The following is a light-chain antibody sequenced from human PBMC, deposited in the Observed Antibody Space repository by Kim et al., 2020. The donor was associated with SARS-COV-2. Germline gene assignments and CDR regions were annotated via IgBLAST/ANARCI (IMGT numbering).Light chain of an antibody. J-gene: IGLJ2*01. CDR3: ETWDSNTRV. V-gene: IGLV4-60*03. CDR1: SGHSSDI. Sequence: SSVKLTCTLSSGHSSDIIAWHQQQPGKAPRYLMKLEGSGSYNKGSGVPDRFSGSSSGADCYLTITNLQSEDEADYYCETWDSNTRVFGGGTQLTVL. CDR2: LEGSGSY.